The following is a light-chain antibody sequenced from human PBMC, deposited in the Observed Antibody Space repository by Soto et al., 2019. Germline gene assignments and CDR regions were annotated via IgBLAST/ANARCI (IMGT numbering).Light chain of an antibody. CDR2: DAS. CDR3: QRGLT. Sequence: DIQMTHSPSSLSASVGDRVTITCQASQDISNYLNWYQQKPGKAPKLLIYDASNLETGVPSRFSGSGSGTDFTFTISSLQPEDIATYYCQRGLTFGGGTKVEIK. J-gene: IGKJ4*01. CDR1: QDISNY. V-gene: IGKV1-33*01.